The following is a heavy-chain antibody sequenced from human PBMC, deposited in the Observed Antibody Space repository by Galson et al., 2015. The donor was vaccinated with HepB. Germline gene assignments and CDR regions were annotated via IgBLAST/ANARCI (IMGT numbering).Heavy chain of an antibody. Sequence: SLRLSCAASGFTFSNYNMNWVRQAPGKGLEWLSYISRGSSTVYYADSVKGRFTISRGNAKNSLYLQMNSLRDEDTAVYYCARDLYGSGTEFDYWGQGTLVTVSS. V-gene: IGHV3-48*02. D-gene: IGHD3-10*01. CDR2: ISRGSSTV. CDR1: GFTFSNYN. CDR3: ARDLYGSGTEFDY. J-gene: IGHJ4*02.